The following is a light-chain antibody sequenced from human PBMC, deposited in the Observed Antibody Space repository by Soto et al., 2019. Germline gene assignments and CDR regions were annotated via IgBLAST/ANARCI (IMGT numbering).Light chain of an antibody. V-gene: IGLV2-14*01. J-gene: IGLJ1*01. Sequence: QSVLTQPASVSGSPGQSITISCTGTSSDVGGYNYVSWYQRHPGKAPKLMIYDVSNRPSGVSNRFSGSKSGNTASLTISGLQAEDEADYYCSSYTSSSSLWVFGTGTKLTVL. CDR2: DVS. CDR1: SSDVGGYNY. CDR3: SSYTSSSSLWV.